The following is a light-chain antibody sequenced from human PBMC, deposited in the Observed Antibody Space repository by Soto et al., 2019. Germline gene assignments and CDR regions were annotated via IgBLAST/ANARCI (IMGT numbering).Light chain of an antibody. J-gene: IGKJ5*01. CDR3: QRTY. CDR2: SAS. Sequence: IQLTQSPSSLSASVGDRVTITGRVSQGISSYFNWYRQKPGKVPKLLIYSASNLQSGVPSRFSGSGSGTDFTLTISSLQPEDVATYYGQRTYFGEGTRLEIK. CDR1: QGISSY. V-gene: IGKV1-27*01.